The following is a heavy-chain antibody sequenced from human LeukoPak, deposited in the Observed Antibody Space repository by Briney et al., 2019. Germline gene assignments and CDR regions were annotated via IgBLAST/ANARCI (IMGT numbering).Heavy chain of an antibody. J-gene: IGHJ4*02. CDR2: IWYDGSNK. Sequence: GGSLRLSCAASGFTLSSYGMHWVRQAPGKGLEWVAVIWYDGSNKYYADSVKGRFTISRDNSKNTLYLQMNSLRAEDTAVYYCARDLGGKYYYDSSGVDYWGQGTLVTVSS. CDR1: GFTLSSYG. D-gene: IGHD3-22*01. CDR3: ARDLGGKYYYDSSGVDY. V-gene: IGHV3-33*01.